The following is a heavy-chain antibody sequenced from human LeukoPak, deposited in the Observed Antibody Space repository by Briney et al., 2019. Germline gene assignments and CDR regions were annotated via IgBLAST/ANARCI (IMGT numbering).Heavy chain of an antibody. CDR1: GVSISSSSYY. CDR3: ARHLAAVFDY. CDR2: IYYSGST. J-gene: IGHJ4*02. Sequence: SETLSLTCTVSGVSISSSSYYWGWIRQPPGKGLEWIGSIYYSGSTYYNPSLKSRVTISVDTSKNQFSLKLSSVTAADTAVYYCARHLAAVFDYWGQGTLVTVSS. V-gene: IGHV4-39*01. D-gene: IGHD6-13*01.